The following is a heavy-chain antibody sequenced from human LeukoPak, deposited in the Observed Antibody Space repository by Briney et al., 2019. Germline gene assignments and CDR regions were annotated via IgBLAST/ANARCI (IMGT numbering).Heavy chain of an antibody. J-gene: IGHJ4*02. Sequence: SETLSLTCTVSCGSISDFYWSWIRQPAGKGLEWIGRIYSGGSTNYNPSLKRRVTMSVDTSKKQFSLNLGSMTAADTAVYYCARDFDFWGQGTLVTVSS. V-gene: IGHV4-4*07. CDR3: ARDFDF. CDR1: CGSISDFY. CDR2: IYSGGST.